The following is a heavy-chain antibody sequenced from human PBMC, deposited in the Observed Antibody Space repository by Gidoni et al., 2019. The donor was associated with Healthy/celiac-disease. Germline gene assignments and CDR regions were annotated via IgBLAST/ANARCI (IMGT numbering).Heavy chain of an antibody. CDR1: GGSISSYY. D-gene: IGHD6-19*01. CDR2: IYTSGST. CDR3: ARDYGRGIAVAGTFDP. Sequence: QVQLQESGPGLVKPSETLSLTCTVPGGSISSYYWSWIRQPAGKGLEWIGRIYTSGSTNYNPSLKSRVTMSVDTSKNQFSLKLSSVTAADTAVYYCARDYGRGIAVAGTFDPWGQGTLVTVSS. J-gene: IGHJ5*02. V-gene: IGHV4-4*07.